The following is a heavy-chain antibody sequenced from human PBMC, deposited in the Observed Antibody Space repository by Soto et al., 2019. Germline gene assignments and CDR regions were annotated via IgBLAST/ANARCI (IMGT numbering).Heavy chain of an antibody. CDR2: INAGNGNT. CDR3: ARVIAAAGTVWFDP. V-gene: IGHV1-3*01. D-gene: IGHD6-13*01. Sequence: ASVKVSCKASGYTFTSYAMHWVRQAPGQRLEWMGWINAGNGNTKYSQKFQGRVTITRDTSASTAYMELSSLRSEDTAVYYCARVIAAAGTVWFDPCGQGTLVTVYS. J-gene: IGHJ5*02. CDR1: GYTFTSYA.